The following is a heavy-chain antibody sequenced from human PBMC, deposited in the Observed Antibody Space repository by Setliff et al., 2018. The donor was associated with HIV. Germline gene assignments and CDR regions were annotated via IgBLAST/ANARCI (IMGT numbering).Heavy chain of an antibody. CDR3: TTYNWKDGLGFDI. J-gene: IGHJ3*02. Sequence: PGGSLRLSCAASGFTFTNAWMTWVRQAPGKGLEWVGRIKSRGDGETSDSAAPVKGRFTISRDDSKNTLYLQMNSLKTEDTAVYYCTTYNWKDGLGFDIWGQGTMVTVSS. CDR2: IKSRGDGETS. V-gene: IGHV3-15*01. D-gene: IGHD1-1*01. CDR1: GFTFTNAW.